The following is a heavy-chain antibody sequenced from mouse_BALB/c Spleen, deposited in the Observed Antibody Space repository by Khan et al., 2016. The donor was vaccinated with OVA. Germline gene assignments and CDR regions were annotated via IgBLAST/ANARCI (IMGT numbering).Heavy chain of an antibody. V-gene: IGHV9-3*02. Sequence: QIQLVQSGPELKKPGETVKISCKASGYTFTNYGINWVKQAPGKGLKWMGWINTNTGEPTYAEEFKGRFAFSLETSASTAYLQLNNLKNEDTATYCCARGNYYGSNSWFAYWGQVTLVTVSA. D-gene: IGHD1-1*01. CDR2: INTNTGEP. CDR1: GYTFTNYG. J-gene: IGHJ3*01. CDR3: ARGNYYGSNSWFAY.